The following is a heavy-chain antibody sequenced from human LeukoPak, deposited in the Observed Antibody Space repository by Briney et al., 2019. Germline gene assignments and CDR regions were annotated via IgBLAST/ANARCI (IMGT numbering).Heavy chain of an antibody. CDR2: ISGSGGST. Sequence: PGGSLRLFCAASGFTFSSYAMSWVRQAPGKGLEWVSAISGSGGSTYYADSVKGRFTISRDNSKNTLYLQMNSLRAEDTAVYYCAKDHRSGLVSHLTINWFEPWVQGTLVTVSS. CDR3: AKDHRSGLVSHLTINWFEP. D-gene: IGHD4/OR15-4a*01. J-gene: IGHJ5*02. V-gene: IGHV3-23*01. CDR1: GFTFSSYA.